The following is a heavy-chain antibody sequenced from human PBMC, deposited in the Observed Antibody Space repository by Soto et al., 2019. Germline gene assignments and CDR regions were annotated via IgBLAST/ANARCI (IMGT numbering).Heavy chain of an antibody. D-gene: IGHD6-19*01. CDR2: ISGSGGST. Sequence: HPGGSLRLSCAASGFTFSSYAMSWVRQAPGKGLEWVSAISGSGGSTYYADSVKGRFTISRDNSKNTLYLQMNSLRAEDTAVYYCAKDPGWVVPTEDTFDYWGQGTLVTVSS. J-gene: IGHJ4*02. V-gene: IGHV3-23*01. CDR3: AKDPGWVVPTEDTFDY. CDR1: GFTFSSYA.